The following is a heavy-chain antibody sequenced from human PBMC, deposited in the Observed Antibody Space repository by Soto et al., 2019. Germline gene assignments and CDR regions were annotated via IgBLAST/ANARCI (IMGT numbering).Heavy chain of an antibody. D-gene: IGHD3-3*01. V-gene: IGHV4-34*01. Sequence: PSETLSLTCAVYGGSFSGYYWSWIRQPPGKGLEWIGEINHSGSTNYNPSLKSRVTISVDTSKNQFSLKLSSVNAADTAVYYCARNGSYYDFWSGYYFGGGMDVWGQGTTVTVSS. CDR1: GGSFSGYY. CDR3: ARNGSYYDFWSGYYFGGGMDV. CDR2: INHSGST. J-gene: IGHJ6*02.